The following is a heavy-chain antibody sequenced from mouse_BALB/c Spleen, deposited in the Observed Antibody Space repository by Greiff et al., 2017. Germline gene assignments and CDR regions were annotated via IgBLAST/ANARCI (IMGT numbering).Heavy chain of an antibody. CDR2: INSNGGST. D-gene: IGHD3-1*01. V-gene: IGHV5-6-2*01. Sequence: EVKLVESGGGLVKLGGSLKLSCAASGFTFSSYYMSWVRQTPEKRLELVAAINSNGGSTYYPDTVKGRFTISRDNAKNTLYLQMSSLKSEDTALYYCARQLGLPYYAMDYWGQGTSVTVSS. J-gene: IGHJ4*01. CDR1: GFTFSSYY. CDR3: ARQLGLPYYAMDY.